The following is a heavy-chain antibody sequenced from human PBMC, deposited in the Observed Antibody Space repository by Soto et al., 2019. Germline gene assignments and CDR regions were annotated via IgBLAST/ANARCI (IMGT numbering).Heavy chain of an antibody. CDR2: LYSGGST. CDR1: GFTVSSNY. CDR3: ARGGSRRLQLLFVFDS. V-gene: IGHV3-53*01. J-gene: IGHJ4*02. Sequence: EVQLVESGGGLIQPGGSLRLSCAASGFTVSSNYMSWVRQAPGKGLEWVSVLYSGGSTYYADSVKDRFTISRDNSKNTLYLQMNRLRAEDTAVYYCARGGSRRLQLLFVFDSWGQGTLVTVSS. D-gene: IGHD1-1*01.